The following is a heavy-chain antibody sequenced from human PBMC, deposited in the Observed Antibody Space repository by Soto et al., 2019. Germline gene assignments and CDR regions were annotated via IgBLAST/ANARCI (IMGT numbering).Heavy chain of an antibody. D-gene: IGHD3-10*01. CDR3: ERVPHRVTMAPRGAFDI. V-gene: IGHV1-69*13. CDR2: IIPIFGTA. CDR1: GGTFSSYA. Sequence: ASVKVSCNSSGGTFSSYAISWVRQAPGQGLEWMGGIIPIFGTANYAQKFQGRVTITADESTSTAYMEMSSLRSEDTAVYYCERVPHRVTMAPRGAFDIWGQGTIVTVSS. J-gene: IGHJ3*02.